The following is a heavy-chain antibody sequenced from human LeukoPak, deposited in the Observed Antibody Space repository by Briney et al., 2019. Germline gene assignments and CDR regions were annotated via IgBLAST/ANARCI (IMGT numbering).Heavy chain of an antibody. CDR2: IRYDGSNK. Sequence: GGSLRLSCAASGFTFISYGMHWVRQAPGKVLEWVAFIRYDGSNKYYADSVKGRFTISRDNSKNTLYLQMNSLRAEDTAVYYCAKGGSGWYIFDYWGQGTLVTVSS. D-gene: IGHD6-19*01. J-gene: IGHJ4*02. CDR3: AKGGSGWYIFDY. CDR1: GFTFISYG. V-gene: IGHV3-30*02.